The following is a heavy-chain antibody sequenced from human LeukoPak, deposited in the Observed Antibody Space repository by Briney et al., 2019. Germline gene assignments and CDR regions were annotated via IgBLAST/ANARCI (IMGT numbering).Heavy chain of an antibody. V-gene: IGHV3-74*01. J-gene: IGHJ4*02. D-gene: IGHD3-10*01. CDR1: GFSFRSHW. CDR2: INKDGSST. Sequence: PGGSLRLSCAASGFSFRSHWMHWVRQAPGKGLVWVSRINKDGSSTSYADSVKGRVTISGDNAKNTLYLQMNSLRAEDTAAYYCAKGGITMVRGVQSLDYWGQGTLVTVSS. CDR3: AKGGITMVRGVQSLDY.